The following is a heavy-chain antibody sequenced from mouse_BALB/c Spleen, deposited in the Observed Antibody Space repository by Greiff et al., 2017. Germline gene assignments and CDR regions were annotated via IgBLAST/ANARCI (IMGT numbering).Heavy chain of an antibody. V-gene: IGHV5-17*02. Sequence: EVKLMESGGGLVQPGGSRKLSCAASGFTFSSFGMHWVRQAPEKGLEWVAYISSGSSTIYYADTVKGRFTISRDNPKNTLFLQMTSLRSEDTAMYYCARGYDYFDYWGQGTTLTVSS. CDR3: ARGYDYFDY. CDR2: ISSGSSTI. D-gene: IGHD2-14*01. CDR1: GFTFSSFG. J-gene: IGHJ2*01.